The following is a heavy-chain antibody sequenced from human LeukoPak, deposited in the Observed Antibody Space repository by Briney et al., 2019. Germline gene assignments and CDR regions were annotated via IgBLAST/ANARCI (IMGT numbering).Heavy chain of an antibody. V-gene: IGHV1-69*04. CDR1: GGTFSSYA. CDR2: IIPILGIA. D-gene: IGHD3-22*01. CDR3: AREGDYDSSGSIGY. Sequence: SVEVSCKASGGTFSSYAISWVRQAPGQGLEGMGRIIPILGIANYAQKFQGRVTITADKTTSTAYMELSSLRSEDTAVYYCAREGDYDSSGSIGYWGQGTLVTVSS. J-gene: IGHJ4*02.